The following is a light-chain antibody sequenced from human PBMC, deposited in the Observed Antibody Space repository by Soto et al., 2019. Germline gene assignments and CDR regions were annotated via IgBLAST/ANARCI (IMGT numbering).Light chain of an antibody. V-gene: IGKV3-20*01. CDR3: QQYGSSPPLT. J-gene: IGKJ4*01. Sequence: EIVLTLSPGTLSLSPGERATLSCGASQSVSSIYLAWYQQKPGQAPRLLIYDASSRATGIPDRFSGSGSGTDFTLTISRLEPEDFAGYYCQQYGSSPPLTFGGGTKLEIK. CDR2: DAS. CDR1: QSVSSIY.